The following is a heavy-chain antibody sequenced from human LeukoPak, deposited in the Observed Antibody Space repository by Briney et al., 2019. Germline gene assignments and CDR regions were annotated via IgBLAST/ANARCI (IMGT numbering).Heavy chain of an antibody. CDR1: GFTFSSYS. Sequence: PGGSLRLSWAASGFTFSSYSMNWVRQAPGKGLEWVSSISSSSSYIYYADSVMGRFTISRDNAKNSLYLQMNSLRAEDTAVYYCARSLGFYDSSGAYYFDYWGQGTLVTVSS. CDR2: ISSSSSYI. J-gene: IGHJ4*02. V-gene: IGHV3-21*01. CDR3: ARSLGFYDSSGAYYFDY. D-gene: IGHD3-22*01.